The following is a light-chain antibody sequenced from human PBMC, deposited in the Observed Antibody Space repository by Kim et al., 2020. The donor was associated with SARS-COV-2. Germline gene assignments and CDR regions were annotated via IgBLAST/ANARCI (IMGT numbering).Light chain of an antibody. J-gene: IGLJ3*02. V-gene: IGLV3-19*01. CDR1: SLRSYY. Sequence: SSELTQDPAVSVALGQTVRITCQGDSLRSYYATWYQQKPAQAPILVIYGKNNRPSGIPDRFAGSSSGNTASLTITETQAGDEADYYCNSRDSNDNVVFGG. CDR3: NSRDSNDNVV. CDR2: GKN.